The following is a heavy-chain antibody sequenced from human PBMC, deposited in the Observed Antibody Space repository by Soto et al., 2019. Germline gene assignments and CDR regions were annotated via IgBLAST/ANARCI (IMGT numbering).Heavy chain of an antibody. CDR1: GFPFDRYA. J-gene: IGHJ3*01. D-gene: IGHD6-19*01. V-gene: IGHV3-33*03. CDR2: IWYDGSYT. CDR3: AKGRIAVAAGAFDS. Sequence: QVHLAESGGGVVQPGTSLRLSCAASGFPFDRYAIHWVRQAPGKGREWVAAIWYDGSYTYYGESVKGRFLISRDNSKNTVFLEMNSLRAEDATVYFCAKGRIAVAAGAFDSWGPGTRVIVSS.